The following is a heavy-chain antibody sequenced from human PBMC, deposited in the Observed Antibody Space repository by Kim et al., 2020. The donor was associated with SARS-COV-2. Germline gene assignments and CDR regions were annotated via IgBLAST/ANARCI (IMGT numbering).Heavy chain of an antibody. CDR3: AKPPRPLVIGVSAFDI. J-gene: IGHJ3*02. Sequence: VKGRFTISRDNSKNTLYLQMNSLRAEDTAVYYCAKPPRPLVIGVSAFDIWGQGTMVTVSS. V-gene: IGHV3-23*01. D-gene: IGHD3-9*01.